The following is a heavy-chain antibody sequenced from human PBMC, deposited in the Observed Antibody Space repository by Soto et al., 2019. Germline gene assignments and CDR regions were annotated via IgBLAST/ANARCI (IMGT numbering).Heavy chain of an antibody. CDR2: IYPDDSDT. D-gene: IGHD3-10*01. V-gene: IGHV5-51*01. J-gene: IGHJ3*01. CDR3: ARPSHSASYYWAYEV. CDR1: GYSFTTYW. Sequence: GESLKISCKGSGYSFTTYWIGWVRQMPGKGLEWMGIIYPDDSDTRYSPSFQGQVTISADKSINTADLRWSSLKASDTAMYYCARPSHSASYYWAYEVWGKGTRVAVSS.